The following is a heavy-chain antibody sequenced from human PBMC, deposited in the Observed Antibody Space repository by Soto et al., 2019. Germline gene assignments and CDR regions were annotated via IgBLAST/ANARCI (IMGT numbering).Heavy chain of an antibody. CDR1: GFTFSSYS. V-gene: IGHV3-21*01. Sequence: EVQLVESWGGLVKPGGSLRLSCAASGFTFSSYSMNWVRQAPGKGLDCVSSISSSSSYIYYADSVKGRFTISRDNAKNSLYLQRNSLRAEDTAVYYCARDTLGYCSGCSCYQGSYWGQGTLVTVSS. D-gene: IGHD2-15*01. CDR3: ARDTLGYCSGCSCYQGSY. CDR2: ISSSSSYI. J-gene: IGHJ4*02.